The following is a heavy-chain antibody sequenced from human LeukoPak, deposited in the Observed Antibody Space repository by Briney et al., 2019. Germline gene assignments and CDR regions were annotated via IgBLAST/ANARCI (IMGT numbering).Heavy chain of an antibody. CDR3: AKGEFWSAYYN. CDR1: GFTFSTVA. D-gene: IGHD3-3*01. V-gene: IGHV3-23*01. J-gene: IGHJ4*02. CDR2: ISDAAGTT. Sequence: QPGASLRLSCAASGFTFSTVAMNWVRQAPGKGLEWVSTISDAAGTTYYADSVRGRFTISRDNSKNTLYLQMNSLRAEDTAVYYCAKGEFWSAYYNWGQGTLVTVSS.